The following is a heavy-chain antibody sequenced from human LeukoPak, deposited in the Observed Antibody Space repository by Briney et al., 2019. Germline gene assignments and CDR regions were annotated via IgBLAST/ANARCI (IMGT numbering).Heavy chain of an antibody. Sequence: PSETLSLTCTVSGGSISSYYWSWIRQPPGKGLEWIGYIYYSGSTNYNPSLKSRVTISGDTSKNQFSLKLSSVTAADTAVYYCARGRYNYALEDYFDYWGQGTLVTVSS. D-gene: IGHD5-18*01. CDR1: GGSISSYY. J-gene: IGHJ4*02. CDR2: IYYSGST. CDR3: ARGRYNYALEDYFDY. V-gene: IGHV4-59*01.